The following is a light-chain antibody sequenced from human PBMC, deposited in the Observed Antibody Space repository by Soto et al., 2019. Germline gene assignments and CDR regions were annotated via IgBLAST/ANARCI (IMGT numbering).Light chain of an antibody. CDR1: SSNIGSNT. CDR3: AAWDDSRNGSVV. CDR2: SNN. J-gene: IGLJ2*01. V-gene: IGLV1-44*01. Sequence: QSVLTQPPSASGTPGQRVTISCSGSSSNIGSNTVNWYQQLPGTAPKLLIYSNNQRPSGVPDRFSGSKSGTSASLAISGLQSDDEADYYCAAWDDSRNGSVVFGGGTKVTVL.